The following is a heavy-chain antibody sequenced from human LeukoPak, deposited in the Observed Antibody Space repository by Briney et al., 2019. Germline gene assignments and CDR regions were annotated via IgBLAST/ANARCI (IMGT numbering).Heavy chain of an antibody. J-gene: IGHJ4*02. CDR2: IYNTGRT. D-gene: IGHD1-26*01. Sequence: SETLSLTCTVSGGSISSYYWSWIRQSPGKGLEWIGFIYNTGRTNYNPSLQSRVTMSIDTSKNQFSLKLSSVTAADTAVYYCARQGELAIDYWGQGTLVTVSS. CDR3: ARQGELAIDY. CDR1: GGSISSYY. V-gene: IGHV4-59*08.